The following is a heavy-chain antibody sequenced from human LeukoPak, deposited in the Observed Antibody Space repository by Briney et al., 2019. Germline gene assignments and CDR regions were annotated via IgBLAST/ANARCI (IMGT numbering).Heavy chain of an antibody. CDR2: ISTDGSTT. Sequence: TGGSLRLSCAASGFTFSSYWMHWVRQAPGKGLVWVSRISTDGSTTTYADSVKGRFTISRDNAKNSLYLQMDSLRVEDTAFYYCAKDNRRHYTSGPNPDSLHWGQGALVTVSS. CDR3: AKDNRRHYTSGPNPDSLH. D-gene: IGHD6-19*01. J-gene: IGHJ4*02. V-gene: IGHV3-74*01. CDR1: GFTFSSYW.